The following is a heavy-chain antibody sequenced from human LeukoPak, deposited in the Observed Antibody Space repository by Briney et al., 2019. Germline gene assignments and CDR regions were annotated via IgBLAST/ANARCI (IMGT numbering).Heavy chain of an antibody. J-gene: IGHJ6*02. D-gene: IGHD3-10*01. V-gene: IGHV4-34*01. CDR3: ARGREYYGSGRFYYYGMDV. CDR1: GGSFSGYY. Sequence: LETLSLTCAVYGGSFSGYYWSWIRQPPGKGLEWIGEINHSGSTNYNPSLKSRVTISVDTSKNQFSLKLSSVTAADTAVYYCARGREYYGSGRFYYYGMDVWGQGTTVTVSS. CDR2: INHSGST.